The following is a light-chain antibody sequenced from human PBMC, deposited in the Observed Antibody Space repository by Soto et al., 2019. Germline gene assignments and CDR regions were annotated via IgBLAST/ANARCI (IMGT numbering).Light chain of an antibody. CDR3: QQYSNWPLT. CDR1: QSVSSN. J-gene: IGKJ4*01. Sequence: EIVLTQSPATLSLSPGERAALSCRAGQSVSSNLAWHQQKPGQAPRLLIFGASTRAAGIPARFSGSGSGTEFTLTISSLQSEDFAVYYCQQYSNWPLTFGGGTKVDIK. CDR2: GAS. V-gene: IGKV3-15*01.